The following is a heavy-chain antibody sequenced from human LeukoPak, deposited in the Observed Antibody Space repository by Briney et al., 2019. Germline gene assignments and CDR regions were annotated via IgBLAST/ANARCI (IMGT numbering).Heavy chain of an antibody. D-gene: IGHD3-22*01. CDR1: GYTFTSYG. CDR3: ARVRGYYDSSGPRDY. J-gene: IGHJ4*02. V-gene: IGHV1-18*01. CDR2: ISAYNGNT. Sequence: GASVKVSCKASGYTFTSYGISWVRQAPGQGLAWMGWISAYNGNTNYAQKLQGRVTMTTETSTSTAYMELRSLRSDDTAVYYCARVRGYYDSSGPRDYWGQGTLVTVSS.